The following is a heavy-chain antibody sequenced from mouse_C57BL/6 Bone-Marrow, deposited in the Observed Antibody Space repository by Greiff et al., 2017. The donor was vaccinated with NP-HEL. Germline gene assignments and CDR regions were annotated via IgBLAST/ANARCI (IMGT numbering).Heavy chain of an antibody. CDR1: GYTFTDYE. J-gene: IGHJ2*01. CDR3: TRDRGDY. Sequence: VQLQQSGAELVRPGASVTLSCKASGYTFTDYEMRWVKQTPVHGLEWIGAIDPETGGTAYNQKFKGKAILTADKSSSTAYMELRSLTSEDSAVYYCTRDRGDYWGQGTTLTVSS. CDR2: IDPETGGT. V-gene: IGHV1-15*01.